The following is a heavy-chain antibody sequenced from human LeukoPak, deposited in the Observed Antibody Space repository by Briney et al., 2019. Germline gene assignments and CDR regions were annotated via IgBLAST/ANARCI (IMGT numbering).Heavy chain of an antibody. J-gene: IGHJ4*02. CDR3: AREADCSSTSCEYDY. Sequence: ASVKVSCKASGYTFTSYGISWVRQAPGQGLEWMRWISAYNGNTNYAQKLQGRVTMATDTSTSTAYMELRSLRSDDTAVYYCAREADCSSTSCEYDYWGQGTLVTVSS. D-gene: IGHD2-2*01. V-gene: IGHV1-18*01. CDR2: ISAYNGNT. CDR1: GYTFTSYG.